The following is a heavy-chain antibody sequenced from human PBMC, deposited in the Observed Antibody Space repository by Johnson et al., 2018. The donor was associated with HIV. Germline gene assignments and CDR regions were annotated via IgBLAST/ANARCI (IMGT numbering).Heavy chain of an antibody. D-gene: IGHD3-22*01. CDR3: ARDRAIVVAYDAFDI. CDR1: GFTFEDYG. V-gene: IGHV3-7*01. J-gene: IGHJ3*02. Sequence: VQLVESGGRVVRPGGSLRLSCAASGFTFEDYGMSWVREAPGKGLEWVANIKQDGSETFYADSVKGRFIISRDNARNSVFLQLTSLRVEDTAVYYCARDRAIVVAYDAFDIWGQGTMVTVSS. CDR2: IKQDGSET.